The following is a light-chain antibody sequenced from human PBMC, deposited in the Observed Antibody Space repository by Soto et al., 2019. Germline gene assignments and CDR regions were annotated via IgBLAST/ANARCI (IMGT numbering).Light chain of an antibody. CDR1: SGDVGGYDY. Sequence: SSLPQPASVSGSPGQSIAISCPGTSGDVGGYDYVSWYQQHPDKAPKLMIYEVTKRPSWVSNRFSGSKSGNTASLTISGLQPEDEADYYCSSHTSGSTRVFGSGTKVTVL. CDR3: SSHTSGSTRV. V-gene: IGLV2-14*01. J-gene: IGLJ1*01. CDR2: EVT.